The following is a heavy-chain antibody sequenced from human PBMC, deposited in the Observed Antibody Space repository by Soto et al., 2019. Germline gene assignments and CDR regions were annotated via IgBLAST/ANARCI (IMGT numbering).Heavy chain of an antibody. V-gene: IGHV1-69*01. CDR3: AREGDYYDSSGYFGNNWFDP. CDR2: IIPIFGTA. Sequence: QVQLVQSGAEVKKPGSSVQVSCKASGGTFSSYAISWVRQAPGQGLEWMGGIIPIFGTANYAQKFQGRVTITADESTSTAYMELSSLRSEDTAVYYCAREGDYYDSSGYFGNNWFDPWGQGTLVTVSS. J-gene: IGHJ5*02. CDR1: GGTFSSYA. D-gene: IGHD3-22*01.